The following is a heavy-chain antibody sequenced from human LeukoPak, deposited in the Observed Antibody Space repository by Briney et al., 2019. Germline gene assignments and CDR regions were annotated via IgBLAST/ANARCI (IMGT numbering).Heavy chain of an antibody. Sequence: PGRSLRLSCTASGFTFGDYAMSWVRQAPGKGLEWVGFIRSKAYGGTTEYAASVKGRFTISRDDSKSIAYLQMNSLKTEDTAVYYCTRGGLVYGDYGGFLDYWGQGTLVTVSS. CDR1: GFTFGDYA. V-gene: IGHV3-49*04. D-gene: IGHD4-17*01. CDR3: TRGGLVYGDYGGFLDY. J-gene: IGHJ4*02. CDR2: IRSKAYGGTT.